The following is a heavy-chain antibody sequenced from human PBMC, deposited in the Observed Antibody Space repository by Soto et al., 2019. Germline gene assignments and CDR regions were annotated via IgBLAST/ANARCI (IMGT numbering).Heavy chain of an antibody. CDR3: ARRSSGWYFDY. CDR1: GFTFSSYA. CDR2: ISGRGDST. D-gene: IGHD6-19*01. J-gene: IGHJ4*02. Sequence: EVQLLESGGGLVQPGGSLRLSCAASGFTFSSYAMSWVRPAPGKGLEWVSVISGRGDSTYYADSGQGRFPTSRDNSRHTLYLQMTSLRAEDTAVYYCARRSSGWYFDYWGQGTLVTVSS. V-gene: IGHV3-23*01.